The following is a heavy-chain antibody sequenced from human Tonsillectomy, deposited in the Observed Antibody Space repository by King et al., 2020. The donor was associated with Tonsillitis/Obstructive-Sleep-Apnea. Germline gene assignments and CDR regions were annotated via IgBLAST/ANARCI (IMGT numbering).Heavy chain of an antibody. CDR2: ISSSGSTI. D-gene: IGHD2-2*01. Sequence: VQLVESGGGLVQPGGSLRLSCAASGFTFSGYEMNWVRQAPGKGLEWVSYISSSGSTIYYADSVKGRFTISRDNAKNSLYLQMNSLRAEDTAVYYCARGDIVVVPAATIHYYYGMDVWGQGTTVTVSS. V-gene: IGHV3-48*03. CDR1: GFTFSGYE. CDR3: ARGDIVVVPAATIHYYYGMDV. J-gene: IGHJ6*02.